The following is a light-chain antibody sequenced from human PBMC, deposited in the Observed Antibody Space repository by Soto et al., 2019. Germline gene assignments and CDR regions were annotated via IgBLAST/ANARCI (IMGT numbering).Light chain of an antibody. J-gene: IGLJ1*01. Sequence: SVVTQPPSVFCSPGQSVTLSFTGNSSDVGGYNYFSLYQQHPGKAPKLMIYDVSKRPSGVPDRFSGSKSGNTASLTISGLQAEDEADYYCCSYAGSYTYVFGTGTKVTVL. V-gene: IGLV2-11*01. CDR1: SSDVGGYNY. CDR3: CSYAGSYTYV. CDR2: DVS.